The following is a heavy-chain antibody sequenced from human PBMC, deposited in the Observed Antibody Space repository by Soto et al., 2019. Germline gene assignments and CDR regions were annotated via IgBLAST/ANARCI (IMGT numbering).Heavy chain of an antibody. CDR1: GGSIISSGYY. D-gene: IGHD2-2*01. Sequence: SETLSLTCTVSGGSIISSGYYWGWIRHPPGKGLEWIGTISYSGGTYYTPSLKSRVTISVDTSRNQFSLRLTSVTAADTAVYYCARPRGRASPRAFDPWGQGTLVTVSS. CDR2: ISYSGGT. CDR3: ARPRGRASPRAFDP. V-gene: IGHV4-39*01. J-gene: IGHJ5*02.